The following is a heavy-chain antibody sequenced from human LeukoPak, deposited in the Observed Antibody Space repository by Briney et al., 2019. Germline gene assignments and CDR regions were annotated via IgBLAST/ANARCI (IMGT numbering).Heavy chain of an antibody. V-gene: IGHV4-4*07. Sequence: SETLSLTCTVSGGSISSYYWSWIRQPAGKGLEWIGRIHTSGSTNYNPSLKSRVTMSVDTSKNQFSLKLSSVTAADTAVYYCAREMEAIQLWSPGYYMDVWGKGTTVTVSS. CDR3: AREMEAIQLWSPGYYMDV. J-gene: IGHJ6*03. D-gene: IGHD5-18*01. CDR1: GGSISSYY. CDR2: IHTSGST.